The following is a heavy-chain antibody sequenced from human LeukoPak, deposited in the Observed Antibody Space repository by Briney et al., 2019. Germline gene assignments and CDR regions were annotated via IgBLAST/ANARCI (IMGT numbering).Heavy chain of an antibody. CDR3: AKDPVIAAAGIRRTYYYYYMDV. V-gene: IGHV3-30*02. CDR2: IRYDGSNK. J-gene: IGHJ6*03. CDR1: GFTFSSYG. D-gene: IGHD6-13*01. Sequence: GGSLRLSCAASGFTFSSYGMHWVRQAPGKGLEWVAFIRYDGSNKYYADSVKGRFTISRDNSKNTLYLQMNSLRAEDTAVYYCAKDPVIAAAGIRRTYYYYYMDVWGKGTTVTISS.